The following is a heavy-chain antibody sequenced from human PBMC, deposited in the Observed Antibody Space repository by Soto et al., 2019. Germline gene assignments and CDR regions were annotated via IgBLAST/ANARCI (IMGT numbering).Heavy chain of an antibody. Sequence: GGSLRLSCAASGFTFSSYGMHWVRQAPGKGLEWVAVISYDGSNKYYADSVKGRFTISRDNSKNTLYLQMNSLRAEDTAVYYCAKWIVATEYFDYWGQGTLVTVSS. CDR2: ISYDGSNK. CDR1: GFTFSSYG. J-gene: IGHJ4*02. V-gene: IGHV3-30*18. CDR3: AKWIVATEYFDY. D-gene: IGHD5-12*01.